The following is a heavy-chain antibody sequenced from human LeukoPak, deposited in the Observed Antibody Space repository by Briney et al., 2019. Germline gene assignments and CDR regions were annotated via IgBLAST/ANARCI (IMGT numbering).Heavy chain of an antibody. J-gene: IGHJ5*02. Sequence: ASVKVSCKASGYTFTSYDINWVRQATGQGLEWMGWMNPNSGNTGYAQKFQGRVTMTRNTSISTAYMELSSLGSEDTAVYYCAGGIQGSGSYSDNWFDPWGQGTLVTVSS. CDR1: GYTFTSYD. CDR2: MNPNSGNT. V-gene: IGHV1-8*01. CDR3: AGGIQGSGSYSDNWFDP. D-gene: IGHD3-10*01.